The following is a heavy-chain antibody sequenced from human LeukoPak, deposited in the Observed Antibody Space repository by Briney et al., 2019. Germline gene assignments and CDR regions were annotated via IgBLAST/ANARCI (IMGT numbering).Heavy chain of an antibody. CDR2: MNPNSGNT. CDR1: GYTFTSYD. V-gene: IGHV1-8*01. J-gene: IGHJ1*01. CDR3: ARVYCSSTSCPRHFQH. Sequence: ASVKVSCKASGYTFTSYDINWVRQATGQGLEWMGWMNPNSGNTGYAQKFQGRVTMTRNTSISTAYMELSSLRSEDTAVYYCARVYCSSTSCPRHFQHWGQGTLVTVSS. D-gene: IGHD2-2*01.